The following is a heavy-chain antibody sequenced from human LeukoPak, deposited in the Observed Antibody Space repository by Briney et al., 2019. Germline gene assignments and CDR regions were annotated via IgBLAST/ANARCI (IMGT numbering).Heavy chain of an antibody. CDR3: ARMASDYDSRGNFDY. J-gene: IGHJ4*02. Sequence: SETLSLTCTVSGGSISSSRDYWAWIRQPPGKGLEWIANIYYSGSTYYSPSLKSRVTISVDTSKNQFFLKLSSVTAADTAAYYCARMASDYDSRGNFDYWGQGTLVTVSS. CDR2: IYYSGST. V-gene: IGHV4-39*07. D-gene: IGHD5-12*01. CDR1: GGSISSSRDY.